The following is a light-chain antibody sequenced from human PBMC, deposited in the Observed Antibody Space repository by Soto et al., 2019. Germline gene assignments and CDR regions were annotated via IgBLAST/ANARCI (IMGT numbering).Light chain of an antibody. J-gene: IGLJ3*02. V-gene: IGLV2-14*01. Sequence: QSVLTQPASVSGSPGQSITISCTGTSSDVGGYKYVYWYQHHPGKAPKLMIYEVSNRPSGVSNRFSGSKSGSTASLTISGLQAEDEADYYCSSYTSSGTWVFGGGTKVTVL. CDR1: SSDVGGYKY. CDR3: SSYTSSGTWV. CDR2: EVS.